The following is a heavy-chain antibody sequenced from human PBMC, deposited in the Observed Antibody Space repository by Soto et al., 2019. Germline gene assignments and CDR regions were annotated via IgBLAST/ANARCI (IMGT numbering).Heavy chain of an antibody. Sequence: GASVKVSCEASGGTFSSYAISWVRQAPGQGLEWMGGIIPIFGTANYAQKFQGRVTITADESTSTAYMELSSLRSEDTAVYYCARDSSGWYVGSYFDYWGQGTLVTVSS. V-gene: IGHV1-69*01. D-gene: IGHD6-19*01. CDR1: GGTFSSYA. CDR3: ARDSSGWYVGSYFDY. CDR2: IIPIFGTA. J-gene: IGHJ4*02.